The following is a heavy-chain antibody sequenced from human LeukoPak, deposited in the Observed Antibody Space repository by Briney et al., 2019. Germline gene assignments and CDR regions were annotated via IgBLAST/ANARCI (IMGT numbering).Heavy chain of an antibody. Sequence: SETLSLTCTVSGGSISSYYWSWIRQPAGKGLEWIGRIYTSGSTNYNPSLKSRVTMPVDTSKNQFSLKLSSVTAADTAVYYCARHAGGISATGTRPFDYWGQGTLVTVSS. V-gene: IGHV4-4*07. CDR1: GGSISSYY. CDR2: IYTSGST. J-gene: IGHJ4*02. CDR3: ARHAGGISATGTRPFDY. D-gene: IGHD6-13*01.